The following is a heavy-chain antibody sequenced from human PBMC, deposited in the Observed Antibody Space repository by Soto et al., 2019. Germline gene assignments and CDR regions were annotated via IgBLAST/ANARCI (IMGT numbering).Heavy chain of an antibody. J-gene: IGHJ5*02. Sequence: EVQLLESGGGLVQPGGSLRLSCAASGFTFSSYAMSWVRQAPGKGLEWVSAISGSGGSTYYADSVKGRFTISRDNATNTLYLQMNSLTAEDTAVYYCAKDPQTYDILTGHLFDPWGQGTLVTVSS. CDR2: ISGSGGST. CDR3: AKDPQTYDILTGHLFDP. D-gene: IGHD3-9*01. V-gene: IGHV3-23*01. CDR1: GFTFSSYA.